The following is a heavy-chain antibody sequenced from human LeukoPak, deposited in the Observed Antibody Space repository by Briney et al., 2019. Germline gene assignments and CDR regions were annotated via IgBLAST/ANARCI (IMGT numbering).Heavy chain of an antibody. CDR3: AKVGGYGSGSHFDY. Sequence: ASVKVSCKASGYTFTAYYIHWVRQAPGQGLEWVGWINPNSGGTNYAQKFQGSVTMTRDTSISTAYMELSRLRSDDTAVYYCAKVGGYGSGSHFDYWGQGTLVTVSS. D-gene: IGHD3-10*01. V-gene: IGHV1-2*02. J-gene: IGHJ4*02. CDR1: GYTFTAYY. CDR2: INPNSGGT.